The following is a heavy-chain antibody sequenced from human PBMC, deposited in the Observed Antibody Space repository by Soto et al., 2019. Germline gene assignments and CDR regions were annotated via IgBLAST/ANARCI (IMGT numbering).Heavy chain of an antibody. V-gene: IGHV3-9*01. CDR3: AKDGGYSCRWGPGWFDP. CDR2: ISWNSGSI. Sequence: GGSLRLSCAASGFTFDDYAMHWVRQAPGKGLEWVSGISWNSGSIGYADSVKGRFTISRDNAENSLYLQMNSLRAEDTALYYCAKDGGYSCRWGPGWFDPWGQGNLVTVSS. D-gene: IGHD6-13*01. J-gene: IGHJ5*02. CDR1: GFTFDDYA.